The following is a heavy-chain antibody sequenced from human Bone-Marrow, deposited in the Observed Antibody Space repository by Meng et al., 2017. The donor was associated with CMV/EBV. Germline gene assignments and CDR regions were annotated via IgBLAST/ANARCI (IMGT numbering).Heavy chain of an antibody. J-gene: IGHJ3*02. CDR2: IYSGGST. V-gene: IGHV3-53*01. CDR1: AFTVSNNY. D-gene: IGHD3-10*01. CDR3: ARDGSGVGPAFDI. Sequence: GGSLRLSCAASAFTVSNNYMSWVRQAPGKGLEWVSVIYSGGSTYYADSVKGRFTIFRDKSKIPLYLQMNSLRAEDTAMYYCARDGSGVGPAFDICGQGTMVTVSS.